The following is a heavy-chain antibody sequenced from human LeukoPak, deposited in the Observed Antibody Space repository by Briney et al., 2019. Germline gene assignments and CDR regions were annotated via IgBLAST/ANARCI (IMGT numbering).Heavy chain of an antibody. Sequence: GGSLRLSCAASGFTFSSYWMSWVRQAPGKGLEWVANIKQDGSEKYYVDSVKGRFTISRDNAKNSLYLQMNSLRAEDTAVYYCARPAHYDFWSGYQNYYFDYWGQGTLVTVSS. CDR2: IKQDGSEK. J-gene: IGHJ4*02. V-gene: IGHV3-7*01. D-gene: IGHD3-3*01. CDR1: GFTFSSYW. CDR3: ARPAHYDFWSGYQNYYFDY.